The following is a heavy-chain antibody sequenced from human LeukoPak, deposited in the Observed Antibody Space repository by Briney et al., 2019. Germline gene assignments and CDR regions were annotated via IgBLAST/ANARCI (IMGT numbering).Heavy chain of an antibody. CDR1: GFPFSIYA. Sequence: GGSLRLSCAASGFPFSIYAMYWVRQAPGKGLVWVARIHGDGDNISYADSVRGRFTISRDNAKDTLFLHTNGLRPEDTAVYYCARAQVGVPTDLWGQGTLVTVSS. V-gene: IGHV3-74*01. J-gene: IGHJ5*02. CDR3: ARAQVGVPTDL. D-gene: IGHD1-26*01. CDR2: IHGDGDNI.